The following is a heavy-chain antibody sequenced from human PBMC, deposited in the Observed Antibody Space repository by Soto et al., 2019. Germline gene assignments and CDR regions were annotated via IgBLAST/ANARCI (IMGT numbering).Heavy chain of an antibody. Sequence: GGSLRLSCAASGFTFSSYSMNWVRQAPGKGLEWVSSISSSSSYIYYADSVKGRFTISRDNAKNSLYLQMNSLRAEDTAVYYCAKSIAEAGNLNWFDPWGQGTLVTVSS. CDR1: GFTFSSYS. CDR2: ISSSSSYI. D-gene: IGHD6-13*01. V-gene: IGHV3-21*01. J-gene: IGHJ5*02. CDR3: AKSIAEAGNLNWFDP.